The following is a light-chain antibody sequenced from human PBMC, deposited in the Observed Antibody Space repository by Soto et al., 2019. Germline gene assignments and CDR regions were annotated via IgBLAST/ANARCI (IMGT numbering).Light chain of an antibody. CDR2: AAS. J-gene: IGKJ3*01. CDR1: QDIRNF. CDR3: QKYSSVPV. V-gene: IGKV1-27*01. Sequence: DIQMTQSPPSLSASVGDRVTITCRASQDIRNFVAWYQQIPGKAPKLLIYAASTLQSGVPSRFSGSGSGTDFTLTINSLQPEDVATYSCQKYSSVPVFGPGTKVEIK.